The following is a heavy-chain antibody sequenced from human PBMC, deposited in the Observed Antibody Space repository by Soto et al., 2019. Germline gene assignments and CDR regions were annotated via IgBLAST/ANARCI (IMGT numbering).Heavy chain of an antibody. Sequence: EVQLVESGGGLVQPGESLTLSCAASGFTFSSYWMHWVRQAPGKGLVWVSRIKSDGSGPYDADFVKGRLTISRDNAKNTLYLRMTSQRVEDTAGYVCARGDCDRYDGNGYPGRHWGQGTLVTVSS. D-gene: IGHD3-22*01. V-gene: IGHV3-74*01. CDR1: GFTFSSYW. J-gene: IGHJ4*02. CDR2: IKSDGSGP. CDR3: ARGDCDRYDGNGYPGRH.